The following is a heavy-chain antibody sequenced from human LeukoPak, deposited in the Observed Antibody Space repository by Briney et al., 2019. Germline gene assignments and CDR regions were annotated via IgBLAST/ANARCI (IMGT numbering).Heavy chain of an antibody. CDR3: ARLSGTHYEAIDY. D-gene: IGHD1-14*01. V-gene: IGHV4-34*01. J-gene: IGHJ4*02. CDR2: INHSGST. Sequence: SETLSLTCAVYGGSFSGYYWSWIRQPPGKGLEWIGEINHSGSTNYNPSLKSRVTISVDTSKNQFSLKLSSVTAADMAVYYCARLSGTHYEAIDYWGQGTLVTVSS. CDR1: GGSFSGYY.